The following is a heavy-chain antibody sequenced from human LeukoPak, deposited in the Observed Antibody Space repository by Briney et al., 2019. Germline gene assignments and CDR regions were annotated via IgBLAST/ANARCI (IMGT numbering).Heavy chain of an antibody. CDR1: GGSFIGYY. CDR2: INHSGST. V-gene: IGHV4-34*01. Sequence: PSETLSLACTVYGGSFIGYYWSWIRQPPGKGLEWIGEINHSGSTNYNPSLKSRVTISVDTSKNQFSLKLSSVTAADTAVYYCARGWDSSGWYRYYYYMDVWGKGTTVTVSS. D-gene: IGHD6-19*01. J-gene: IGHJ6*03. CDR3: ARGWDSSGWYRYYYYMDV.